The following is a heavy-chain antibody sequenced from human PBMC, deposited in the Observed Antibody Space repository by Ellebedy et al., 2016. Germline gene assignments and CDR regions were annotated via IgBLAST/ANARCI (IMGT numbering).Heavy chain of an antibody. CDR1: GYTFTSYY. V-gene: IGHV1-46*01. CDR3: ARGGSGTDWYFDL. Sequence: ASVKVSCKASGYTFTSYYMHWVRQAPGQGLEWMGIINPSGGSTSNAQKVQGRVTMTRDTSTSTVYMELTSLRSEDTAVYYCARGGSGTDWYFDLWGRGTLVTVSS. CDR2: INPSGGST. J-gene: IGHJ2*01. D-gene: IGHD6-13*01.